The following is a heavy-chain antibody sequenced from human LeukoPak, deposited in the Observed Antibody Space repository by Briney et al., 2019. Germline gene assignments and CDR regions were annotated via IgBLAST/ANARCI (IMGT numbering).Heavy chain of an antibody. J-gene: IGHJ4*02. V-gene: IGHV4-39*07. CDR3: ARAVVLGELSPQFDY. CDR2: IYYSGST. Sequence: PSETLSLTCTVSGGSISSSSYYWGWIRQPPGNGLEWIGSIYYSGSTYYNPSLKSRVTISVDTSKNQFSLKLSSVTAADTAVYYCARAVVLGELSPQFDYWGQGTLVTVSS. D-gene: IGHD3-16*02. CDR1: GGSISSSSYY.